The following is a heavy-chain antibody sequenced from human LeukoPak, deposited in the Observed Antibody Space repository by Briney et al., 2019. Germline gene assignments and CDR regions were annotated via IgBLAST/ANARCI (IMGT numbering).Heavy chain of an antibody. Sequence: QAGGSLRLSCAASGFTFSSYAMPWVRQAPGKGLEGVAVISYDGSNKYYADSVKGRFTISRDNSKNTLYLQMNSLRAEDTAVYYCARSGVEMATIYPFIDYWGQGTLVTVSS. D-gene: IGHD5-24*01. CDR2: ISYDGSNK. CDR1: GFTFSSYA. V-gene: IGHV3-30-3*01. CDR3: ARSGVEMATIYPFIDY. J-gene: IGHJ4*02.